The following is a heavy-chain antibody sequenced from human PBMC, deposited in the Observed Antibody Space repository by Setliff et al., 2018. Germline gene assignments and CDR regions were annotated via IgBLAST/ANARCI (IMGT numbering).Heavy chain of an antibody. CDR3: ARDFWYYDSSGYYEFPYFDY. Sequence: SDTLSLTCTVSGGSISSHYWSWIRQPPGKGLEWIGSIYYSGSTNYNPSLKSRVTISVDTSKNQFSLKLSSVTAADTAVYYCARDFWYYDSSGYYEFPYFDYWGQGTLVTVSS. V-gene: IGHV4-59*11. CDR2: IYYSGST. CDR1: GGSISSHY. J-gene: IGHJ4*02. D-gene: IGHD3-22*01.